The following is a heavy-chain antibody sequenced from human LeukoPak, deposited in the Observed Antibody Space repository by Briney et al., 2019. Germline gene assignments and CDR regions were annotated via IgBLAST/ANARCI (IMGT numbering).Heavy chain of an antibody. CDR1: GFTFSSYS. J-gene: IGHJ5*02. Sequence: GGSLRLSCAASGFTFSSYSMNWVRQAPGKGLEWVSSISSSSSYIYYADSVKGRFTISRDSAKNSLYLQMNSLRAEDTAVYYCARESVGDIVVVPAAQGWFDPWGQGTLVTVSS. CDR2: ISSSSSYI. D-gene: IGHD2-2*01. CDR3: ARESVGDIVVVPAAQGWFDP. V-gene: IGHV3-21*01.